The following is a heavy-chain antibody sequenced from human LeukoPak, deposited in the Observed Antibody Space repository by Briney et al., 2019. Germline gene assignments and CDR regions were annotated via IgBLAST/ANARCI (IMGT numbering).Heavy chain of an antibody. J-gene: IGHJ2*01. CDR1: GGSISSGDYY. CDR2: IYYSGST. Sequence: PSETLSLTCTVSGGSISSGDYYWSWIRQPPGKGLEWIGYIYYSGSTYYNPSLKSRVTISVDTSKNQFSLKLSSVTAADTAVYYCASSPVGATPVEYFDLWGRGTLVTVSS. V-gene: IGHV4-30-4*01. D-gene: IGHD5-12*01. CDR3: ASSPVGATPVEYFDL.